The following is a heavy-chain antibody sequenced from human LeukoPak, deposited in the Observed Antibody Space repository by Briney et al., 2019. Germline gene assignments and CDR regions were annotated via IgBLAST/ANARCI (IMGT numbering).Heavy chain of an antibody. D-gene: IGHD2-8*01. V-gene: IGHV4-38-2*01. CDR2: IYHSGST. J-gene: IGHJ4*02. Sequence: SETLSLTCAVSGYSISSGYYWGWIRQPPGKGLEWIGSIYHSGSTYYNPSLKSRVTISVDTFKNQFSLKLSSVTAADTAVYYCARQYCTNGVCYFDYWGQGTLVTVSS. CDR1: GYSISSGYY. CDR3: ARQYCTNGVCYFDY.